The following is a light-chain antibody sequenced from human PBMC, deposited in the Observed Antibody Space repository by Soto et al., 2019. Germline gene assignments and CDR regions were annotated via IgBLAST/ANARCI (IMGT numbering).Light chain of an antibody. Sequence: QSALTQPASVSGSPGQSITISCTGTNSDVGAYNYVSWYQQRPGKVPKLIIFEVSSRASGVSNRFSGSKSGNTASLTISGLQAEDEADYYCSSPAAYGVFGGRTKLTVL. CDR2: EVS. CDR3: SSPAAYGV. V-gene: IGLV2-14*01. J-gene: IGLJ2*01. CDR1: NSDVGAYNY.